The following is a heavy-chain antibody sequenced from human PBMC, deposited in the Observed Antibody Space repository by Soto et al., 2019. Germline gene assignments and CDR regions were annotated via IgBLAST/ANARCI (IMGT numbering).Heavy chain of an antibody. Sequence: EVQLVESGGGLVKPGGSLRLSCTFTFNSYSLNWVRQAPGKGLEWVSSISSGSAYIKYADSVTGRFTISRDNAYNLLYLHRSSLRVDDTAVYYCTRDQGVSYATWFGPRGQGTLVTFSS. V-gene: IGHV3-21*06. J-gene: IGHJ5*02. CDR3: TRDQGVSYATWFGP. CDR2: ISSGSAYI. CDR1: TFNSYS. D-gene: IGHD1-26*01.